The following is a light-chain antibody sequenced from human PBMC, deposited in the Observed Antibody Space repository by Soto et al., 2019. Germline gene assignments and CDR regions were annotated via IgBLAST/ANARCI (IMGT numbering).Light chain of an antibody. CDR3: QQYNSYWT. CDR1: QSISSW. V-gene: IGKV1-5*03. Sequence: DIQMTQSPSTLSSSLGDRVTITCRASQSISSWLAWYQQKPGKAPKLLIYKASSLESGVPSRFSGSGSGTEFTLTISSMKPDDFATYYCQQYNSYWTFGQGTKVDIK. J-gene: IGKJ1*01. CDR2: KAS.